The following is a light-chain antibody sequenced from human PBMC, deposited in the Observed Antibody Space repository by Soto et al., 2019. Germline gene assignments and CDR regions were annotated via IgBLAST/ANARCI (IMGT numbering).Light chain of an antibody. CDR1: QNISRS. Sequence: VGTQDAVRLSVSPWEIAPLSCRASQNISRSLAWYQKKPGQGPSLLIYGASTRVTGITARFSVIVSGTEFTLNLRGLEPEDGAVDEGQQRSDWTLTFCGGTKVEI. V-gene: IGKV3-15*01. CDR2: GAS. J-gene: IGKJ4*01. CDR3: QQRSDWTLT.